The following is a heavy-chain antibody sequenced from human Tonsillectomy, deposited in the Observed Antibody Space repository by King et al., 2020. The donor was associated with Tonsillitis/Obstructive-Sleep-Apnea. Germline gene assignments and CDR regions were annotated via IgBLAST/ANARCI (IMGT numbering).Heavy chain of an antibody. D-gene: IGHD2-21*02. CDR2: VTSRSDII. J-gene: IGHJ3*01. CDR3: ARDTDFAFDF. CDR1: GFTFSSYI. Sequence: VQLVESGGGLVQPGGSLRLSCAASGFTFSSYILNWVRQAPGKGLEWVSYVTSRSDIISYPDSVKGRFTISSDNAKNSLYLQMNSLRDDDTAVYYCARDTDFAFDFWGQGTMVTVSS. V-gene: IGHV3-48*02.